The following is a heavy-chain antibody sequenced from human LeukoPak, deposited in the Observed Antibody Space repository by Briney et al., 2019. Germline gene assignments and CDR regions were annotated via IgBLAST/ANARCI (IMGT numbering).Heavy chain of an antibody. D-gene: IGHD6-13*01. CDR1: GGSISSGSYS. CDR2: IYTSGST. J-gene: IGHJ6*03. Sequence: SQTLSLTCTVSGGSISSGSYSRSWIRQPAGKGLEWIGRIYTSGSTNYNPSLKSRVTMSVDTSKNQFSLKLSSVTAADPAVYYCARDRNSSSWYYYYYMDVWGKGTTVTISS. CDR3: ARDRNSSSWYYYYYMDV. V-gene: IGHV4-61*02.